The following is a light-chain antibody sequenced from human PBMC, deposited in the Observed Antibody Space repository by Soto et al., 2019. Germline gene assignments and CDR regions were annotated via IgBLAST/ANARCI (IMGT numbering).Light chain of an antibody. CDR1: QGVSSSY. Sequence: EIVLTQSPGTLSLSPGERATLSCRASQGVSSSYLAWYQQKHGQAPRLLIYGASSRATGIPDRFSGSESRTDFTLTISRLEPADSAVYFCQQYGSSPLTFGQGTRLEIK. J-gene: IGKJ5*01. V-gene: IGKV3-20*01. CDR3: QQYGSSPLT. CDR2: GAS.